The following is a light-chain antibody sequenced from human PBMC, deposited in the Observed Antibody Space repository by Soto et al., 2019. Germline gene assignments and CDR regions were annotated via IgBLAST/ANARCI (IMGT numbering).Light chain of an antibody. CDR2: DAS. Sequence: DIQMTQSPSTLSGSVGDRVTITCRASQSISSWLAWYQQKPGKAPKLLIYDASSLESGVPSRFSGSGSGTEFTLTISSLQPEDFATYHCQQSYSTPLTFGGGTKVDIK. J-gene: IGKJ4*01. CDR3: QQSYSTPLT. V-gene: IGKV1-5*01. CDR1: QSISSW.